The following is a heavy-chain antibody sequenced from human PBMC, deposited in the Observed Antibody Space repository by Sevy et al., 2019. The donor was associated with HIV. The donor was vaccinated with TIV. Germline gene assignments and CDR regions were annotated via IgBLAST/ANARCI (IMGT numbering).Heavy chain of an antibody. CDR2: ISYHGRDK. CDR1: GFTFTTSG. Sequence: GGSLRLSCVVSGFTFTTSGMHWVRQAPGKGLEWVAVISYHGRDKFYADSVKGRFTISRDNSDIILYLHMNSLRSEDTAVYYCAKEFTGYNGMDVWGQGTMVTVSS. V-gene: IGHV3-30*18. D-gene: IGHD1-1*01. CDR3: AKEFTGYNGMDV. J-gene: IGHJ6*02.